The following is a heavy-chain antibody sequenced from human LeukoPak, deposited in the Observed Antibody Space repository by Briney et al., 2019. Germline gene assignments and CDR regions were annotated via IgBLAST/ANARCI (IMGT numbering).Heavy chain of an antibody. V-gene: IGHV3-74*01. CDR2: IKSDGST. D-gene: IGHD3-3*01. J-gene: IGHJ1*01. CDR3: ARAPSEIGGYYPEYFRH. CDR1: GFTFCTYW. Sequence: PGGTLRLSCAASGFTFCTYWMHWVRQAPGKGLVSVSRIKSDGSTNYADSVKGRFTISRDNAKNTLSLQMNSLRPEDTGVYYCARAPSEIGGYYPEYFRHWGQGTLVTVSS.